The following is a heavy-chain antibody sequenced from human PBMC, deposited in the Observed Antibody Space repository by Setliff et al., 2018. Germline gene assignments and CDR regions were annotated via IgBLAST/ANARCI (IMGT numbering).Heavy chain of an antibody. CDR3: AKHRSYFDY. V-gene: IGHV4-38-2*02. Sequence: SETLSLTCTVSGYSISNDYFWGWIRQPPGKGLEWIGSIYHSGSTSYYPSLKSRVTISVDTSKNQFSLNLSSVTAADTAVYYCAKHRSYFDYWGQGTLGTGST. CDR2: IYHSGST. CDR1: GYSISNDYF. J-gene: IGHJ4*02.